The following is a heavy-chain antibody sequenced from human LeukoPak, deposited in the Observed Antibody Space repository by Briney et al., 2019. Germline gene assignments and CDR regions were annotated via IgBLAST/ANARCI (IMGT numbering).Heavy chain of an antibody. CDR1: GFNFRNYW. CDR3: ATDEAATGRLDY. J-gene: IGHJ4*02. CDR2: INSDGSST. V-gene: IGHV3-74*01. D-gene: IGHD1-1*01. Sequence: GGSLRLSCAASGFNFRNYWMHWVRQAPGKGLVWVSRINSDGSSTSYADSVKGRFTISRDNAENTLYLQINSLRAEDTAVYYCATDEAATGRLDYWAQGTLVTDSS.